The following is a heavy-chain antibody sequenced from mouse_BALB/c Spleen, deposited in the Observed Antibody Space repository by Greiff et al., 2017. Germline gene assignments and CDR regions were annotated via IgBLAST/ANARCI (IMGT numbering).Heavy chain of an antibody. CDR2: IWAGGST. Sequence: QVQLKESGPGLVAPSQSLSITCTVSGFSLTSYGVHWVRQPPGKGLEWLGVIWAGGSTNYNSALMSRLSISRDNSKSQVFLKMNSLQTDDTAMYYCAREDYGPYYAMDYWGQGTSVTVSS. V-gene: IGHV2-9*02. J-gene: IGHJ4*01. CDR3: AREDYGPYYAMDY. CDR1: GFSLTSYG. D-gene: IGHD1-2*01.